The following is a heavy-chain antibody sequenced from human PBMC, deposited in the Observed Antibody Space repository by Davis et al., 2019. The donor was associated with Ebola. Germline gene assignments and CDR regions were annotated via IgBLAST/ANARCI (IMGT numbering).Heavy chain of an antibody. V-gene: IGHV3-9*01. CDR3: VKDSRGYSYGSGGYFEY. D-gene: IGHD5-18*01. Sequence: SLKISCAASGFTFDGYAMHWVRQAPGKGLQWVSGINWNSGSIGYVDSVKGRFSISRDNAKSSLYLQMHSLRPEDTALYYCVKDSRGYSYGSGGYFEYWGQGTLVTVPS. CDR2: INWNSGSI. J-gene: IGHJ4*02. CDR1: GFTFDGYA.